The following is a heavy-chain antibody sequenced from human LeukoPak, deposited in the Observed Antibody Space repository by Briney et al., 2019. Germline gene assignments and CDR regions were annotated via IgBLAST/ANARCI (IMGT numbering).Heavy chain of an antibody. CDR2: IYYSGST. CDR1: GGSISSYY. CDR3: ARGGSGSYSTFDY. J-gene: IGHJ4*02. Sequence: SETLSLTCTVSGGSISSYYWSWIRQPPGKGLEWIGYIYYSGSTNYNPSLKSRVTISVDTSKNQFSLKLTSVTAADTAVYYCARGGSGSYSTFDYWGQGTLVTVSS. V-gene: IGHV4-59*08. D-gene: IGHD3-10*01.